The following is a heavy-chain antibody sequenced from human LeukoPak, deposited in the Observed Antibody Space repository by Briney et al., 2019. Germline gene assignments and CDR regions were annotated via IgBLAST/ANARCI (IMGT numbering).Heavy chain of an antibody. CDR1: GYTLTSYY. CDR2: IYPSGDST. CDR3: ARVTGGRYCSTTSCYMRGWFDP. Sequence: ASVKVSCKASGYTLTSYYMHWVRQAPGQGLEWMGTIYPSGDSTSYAQKFQGRVTMTRDMSTSTVNMELSSLRSEDTAIYYCARVTGGRYCSTTSCYMRGWFDPWGQGTLVTVSS. J-gene: IGHJ5*02. D-gene: IGHD2-2*02. V-gene: IGHV1-46*01.